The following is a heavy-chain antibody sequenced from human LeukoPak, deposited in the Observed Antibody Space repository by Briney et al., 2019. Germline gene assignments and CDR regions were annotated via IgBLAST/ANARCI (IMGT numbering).Heavy chain of an antibody. D-gene: IGHD3-9*01. V-gene: IGHV3-48*03. CDR3: ARSEERYYDILTGYYVGGFDI. J-gene: IGHJ3*02. Sequence: GGSLRLSCAASGFTFSSYEMNWVRQAPGKGLEWISYISSSGSTVYYADSVKGRFTISRDNAKNSLYLQMNSLRAEDTAVYYCARSEERYYDILTGYYVGGFDIWGQGTMVTVSS. CDR2: ISSSGSTV. CDR1: GFTFSSYE.